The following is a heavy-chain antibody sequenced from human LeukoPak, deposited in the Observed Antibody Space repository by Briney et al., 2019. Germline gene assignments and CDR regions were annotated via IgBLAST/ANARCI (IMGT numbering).Heavy chain of an antibody. CDR1: GYTFTGYY. Sequence: GASVKVSCKASGYTFTGYYMHWVRQAPGQGLEWMGWINPNSGGTNYAQKFQGRVTMTRDTSTSTVYMELSSLRSDDTAFYYCARGGSRNADYWGQGTLVTVSS. D-gene: IGHD2-15*01. CDR2: INPNSGGT. CDR3: ARGGSRNADY. J-gene: IGHJ4*02. V-gene: IGHV1-2*02.